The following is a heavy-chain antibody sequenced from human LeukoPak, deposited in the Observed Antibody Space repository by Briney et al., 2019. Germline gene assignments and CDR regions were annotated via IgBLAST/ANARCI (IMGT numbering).Heavy chain of an antibody. CDR1: GGTFSSYA. CDR2: IIPIFGTA. Sequence: SVKVSCKASGGTFSSYAISWVRQAPGQGLEWMGGIIPIFGTANYAQKFQGRVTITTDESTSTAYMELSSLRSDDTAVYYCARSGLSRFDPWGRGTLVTVSS. D-gene: IGHD3-10*01. CDR3: ARSGLSRFDP. V-gene: IGHV1-69*05. J-gene: IGHJ2*01.